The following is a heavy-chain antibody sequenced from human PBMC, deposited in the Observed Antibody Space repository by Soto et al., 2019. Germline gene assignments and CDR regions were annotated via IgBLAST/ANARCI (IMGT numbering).Heavy chain of an antibody. J-gene: IGHJ4*02. CDR2: IYYSGST. CDR3: ARAIRGVISFDY. D-gene: IGHD3-10*01. Sequence: QVQLQESGPGLVKPSETLSLTCTVSGGSVSSGSYYWSWIRQPPGKGLEWIGYIYYSGSTNYNPSLKSRVTISVDTSKNQFSLKLSSVTAADTAVYYCARAIRGVISFDYWGQGTLVTVSS. V-gene: IGHV4-61*01. CDR1: GGSVSSGSYY.